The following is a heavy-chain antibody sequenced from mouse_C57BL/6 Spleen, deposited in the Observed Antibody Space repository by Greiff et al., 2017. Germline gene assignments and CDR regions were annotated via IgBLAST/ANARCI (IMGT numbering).Heavy chain of an antibody. Sequence: QVQLQQSGPGLVQPSQSLSITCPVSGFSLTSYGVHWVRQSPGKGLEWLGVIWSGGSTDYNAAFISRLSISKDNSKSQVFFKMNSLQADDTAIYYCARKGYYGSSYRAMDYWGQGTSVTVSS. D-gene: IGHD1-1*01. V-gene: IGHV2-2*01. CDR3: ARKGYYGSSYRAMDY. J-gene: IGHJ4*01. CDR2: IWSGGST. CDR1: GFSLTSYG.